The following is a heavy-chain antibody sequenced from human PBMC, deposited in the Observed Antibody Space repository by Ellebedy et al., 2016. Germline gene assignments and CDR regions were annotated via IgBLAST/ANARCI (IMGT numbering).Heavy chain of an antibody. J-gene: IGHJ4*02. CDR2: ISAGADIT. CDR1: GFTFSNYF. CDR3: RQGHYFDQ. Sequence: GGSLRLXXRTSGFTFSNYFMTWVRQAPGKGLEWVSTISAGADITRLADSVKGRFTISRDNSKNTLYLQMNNLRVDDTALYYCRQGHYFDQWGQGALVTVSS. V-gene: IGHV3-23*01.